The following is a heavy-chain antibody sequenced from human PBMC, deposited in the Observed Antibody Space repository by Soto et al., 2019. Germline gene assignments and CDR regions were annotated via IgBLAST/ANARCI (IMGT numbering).Heavy chain of an antibody. V-gene: IGHV4-39*01. Sequence: SETLSLTCSVSDDSINSDKYYWGWIRQPPGKGLEWIGSIYYRGNAYYNPSLQTRVTISVDKSKSQFSLKLNSVTAADTAVYYCARTGRMNNFDYSSGWYSYYWGQGTLVPVSS. CDR1: DDSINSDKYY. CDR2: IYYRGNA. J-gene: IGHJ4*02. D-gene: IGHD6-19*01. CDR3: ARTGRMNNFDYSSGWYSYY.